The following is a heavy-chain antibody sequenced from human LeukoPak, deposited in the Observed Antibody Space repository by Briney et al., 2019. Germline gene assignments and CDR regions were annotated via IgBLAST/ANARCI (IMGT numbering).Heavy chain of an antibody. V-gene: IGHV3-23*01. Sequence: GGSLRLSCAASGFTFRSSVMSWVRQAPGRGLEWVSSVGGSDDASTYAGSVTGRFTTSRDNSKTSIYLQMNNLGVEDTAIYYCAKKSFSTGPFDIWGPGTRVTVSS. D-gene: IGHD3-3*02. CDR2: VGGSDDAS. J-gene: IGHJ3*02. CDR3: AKKSFSTGPFDI. CDR1: GFTFRSSV.